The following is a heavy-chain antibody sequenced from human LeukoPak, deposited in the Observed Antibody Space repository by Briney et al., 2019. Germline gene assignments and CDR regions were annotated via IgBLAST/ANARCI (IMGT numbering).Heavy chain of an antibody. CDR3: ARDGGPGEDWFDP. D-gene: IGHD3-16*01. J-gene: IGHJ5*02. CDR1: GDSVSSYY. Sequence: SETLSLTCTVSGDSVSSYYWSWIRQPPGQGLEWVGYIHNSGSTNHNPSLESRVTISVDTSKNQFSLKLSSVTAADTAVYYCARDGGPGEDWFDPWGQGTLVTVSS. CDR2: IHNSGST. V-gene: IGHV4-59*02.